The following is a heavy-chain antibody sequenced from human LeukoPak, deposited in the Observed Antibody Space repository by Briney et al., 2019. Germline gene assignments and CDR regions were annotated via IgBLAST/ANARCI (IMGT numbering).Heavy chain of an antibody. Sequence: GGSLRLSCAASGYTFNTYWMHWVRQAPGEGPVWVAHILNDGGSTSYADSVKGRFIISRDNAKNTLSLQMNSLRAEDTAVYYCVRHNYGYDYWGQGTPVTVSS. D-gene: IGHD5-18*01. CDR1: GYTFNTYW. V-gene: IGHV3-74*01. J-gene: IGHJ4*02. CDR2: ILNDGGST. CDR3: VRHNYGYDY.